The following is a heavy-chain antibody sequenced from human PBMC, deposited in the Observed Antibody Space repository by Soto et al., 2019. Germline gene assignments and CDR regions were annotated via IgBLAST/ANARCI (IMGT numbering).Heavy chain of an antibody. D-gene: IGHD1-26*01. V-gene: IGHV3-23*01. J-gene: IGHJ4*02. Sequence: EVRLLESGGGLVQPGGSLRLSCAASGFSFSSYDMTWVRQAPGQGLEWVSSLSVTGGGPYYADSVRGRFTMSRDNSKNTLALEMSGLRAEDSAVYYCAKGGETTTSAKVCLDNWGQGTLVTVSS. CDR2: LSVTGGGP. CDR1: GFSFSSYD. CDR3: AKGGETTTSAKVCLDN.